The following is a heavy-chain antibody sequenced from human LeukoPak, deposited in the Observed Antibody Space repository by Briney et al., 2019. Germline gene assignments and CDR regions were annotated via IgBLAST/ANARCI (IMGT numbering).Heavy chain of an antibody. CDR3: AKDRLNGYNRPMTFDI. CDR1: GFTSSNYA. Sequence: PGGSLRLSCAASGFTSSNYAMNWVRQAPGKGLEWVSGISGSGDNTYYADSVKGRFTISRDKFKNTLYLQMNSLRAEDTAVYYCAKDRLNGYNRPMTFDIWGQGTMVTVSS. V-gene: IGHV3-23*01. J-gene: IGHJ3*02. D-gene: IGHD5-24*01. CDR2: ISGSGDNT.